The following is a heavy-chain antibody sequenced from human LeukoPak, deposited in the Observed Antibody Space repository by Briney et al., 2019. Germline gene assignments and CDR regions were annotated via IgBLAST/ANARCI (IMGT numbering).Heavy chain of an antibody. J-gene: IGHJ4*02. Sequence: QPGGSLRLSCAASGFTFSSYGMHWVRQAPGKGLEWVAVISSDGSNKYYAGSVEGRFTISRDNYNNTLLLQMNSLRAEDTAVYYCARTDISGWSRPLDCWGQGTLVTVSS. D-gene: IGHD6-19*01. V-gene: IGHV3-30*19. CDR3: ARTDISGWSRPLDC. CDR2: ISSDGSNK. CDR1: GFTFSSYG.